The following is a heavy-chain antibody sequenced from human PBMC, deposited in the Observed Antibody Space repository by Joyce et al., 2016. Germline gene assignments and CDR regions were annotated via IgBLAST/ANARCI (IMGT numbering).Heavy chain of an antibody. CDR1: GDSISGSSYY. D-gene: IGHD1-1*01. J-gene: IGHJ4*02. CDR2: VYYSGTT. Sequence: QLQLQESGPGLVKPSETLSLTCSVSGDSISGSSYYWGWIRQPPGKGLEWIGSVYYSGTTYYSPSLESRVTISVDTSKNQFSLRLSSVTAADTAVYYCARVWTDSDYWGQGTLVTVSS. V-gene: IGHV4-39*01. CDR3: ARVWTDSDY.